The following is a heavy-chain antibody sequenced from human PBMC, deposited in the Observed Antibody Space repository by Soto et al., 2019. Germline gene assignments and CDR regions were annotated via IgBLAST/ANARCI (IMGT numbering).Heavy chain of an antibody. CDR1: GDSVSSNNGA. CDR2: TYYRSQWYN. J-gene: IGHJ6*02. D-gene: IGHD3-10*01. CDR3: V. Sequence: SQTLSLTCAISGDSVSSNNGAWNWLRQSPSRGLEWLGRTYYRSQWYNDYAVSVRSRITINPDTFKNQVSLQLTSVIPEDHYFALEVWGQGTTVTVSS. V-gene: IGHV6-1*01.